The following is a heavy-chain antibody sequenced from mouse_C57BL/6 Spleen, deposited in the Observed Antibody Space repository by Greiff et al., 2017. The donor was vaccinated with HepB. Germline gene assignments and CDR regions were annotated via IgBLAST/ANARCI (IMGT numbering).Heavy chain of an antibody. CDR1: GYTFTDYE. Sequence: VQLQQSGAELVRPGVSVTLSCKASGYTFTDYEMHWVKQTPVHGLEWIGAIDPETGGTAYNQKFKGKAILTADKSSSTAYMELRSLTSEDSAVYYCTNPWGGSFAYWGQGTLVTVSA. CDR2: IDPETGGT. V-gene: IGHV1-15*01. J-gene: IGHJ3*01. CDR3: TNPWGGSFAY. D-gene: IGHD4-1*01.